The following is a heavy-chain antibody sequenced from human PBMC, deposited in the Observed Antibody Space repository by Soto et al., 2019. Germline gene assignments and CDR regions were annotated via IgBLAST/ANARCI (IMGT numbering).Heavy chain of an antibody. J-gene: IGHJ4*01. V-gene: IGHV4-59*01. CDR1: GGSISSYY. D-gene: IGHD3-9*01. CDR2: IYYSGST. Sequence: PSETLSLTCTVSGGSISSYYWSWIRQPPGKGLEWIGYIYYSGSTNYNPSLKSRVTISVDTSKNQFSLKLSSVTAADTAVYYCARGGVLTGYSLDYWGQGTLVTVSS. CDR3: ARGGVLTGYSLDY.